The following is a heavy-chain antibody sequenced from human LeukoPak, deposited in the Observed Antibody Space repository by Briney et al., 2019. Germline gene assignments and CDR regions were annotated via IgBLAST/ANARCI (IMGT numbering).Heavy chain of an antibody. Sequence: ASVKVSCKASGYTFTSYDINWVRQANGQGLEWMGWMNPNSGNTGYAQKFQGRVTMTRNTSISTADMELSRLRSDDTAVYYCARDKDIVVVPAAFGHYYYGMDVWGQGTTVTVSS. CDR1: GYTFTSYD. CDR3: ARDKDIVVVPAAFGHYYYGMDV. J-gene: IGHJ6*02. CDR2: MNPNSGNT. V-gene: IGHV1-8*01. D-gene: IGHD2-2*01.